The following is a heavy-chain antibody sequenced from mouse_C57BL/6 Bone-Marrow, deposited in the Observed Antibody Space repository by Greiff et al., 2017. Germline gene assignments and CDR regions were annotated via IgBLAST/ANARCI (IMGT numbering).Heavy chain of an antibody. CDR3: ARSPRFAY. CDR1: GYTFTSYT. Sequence: VQLQQSGAELARPGASVKMSCKASGYTFTSYTMHWVKQRPGQGLEWIGYINPSSGYTKYNQKFKDKATLTADNSSSTAYMQLSSLPSEDSAVYYCARSPRFAYWGQGTLVTVSA. V-gene: IGHV1-4*01. J-gene: IGHJ3*01. CDR2: INPSSGYT.